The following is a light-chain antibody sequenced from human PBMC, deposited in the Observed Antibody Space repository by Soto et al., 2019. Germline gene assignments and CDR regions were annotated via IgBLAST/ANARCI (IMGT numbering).Light chain of an antibody. Sequence: QSVLTQPASVSGSPGQSITISCTGSSSDVGAYHFVSWYQHHPGKAPKLILYEVTARPSGVSSRFSGSKSGNTASLNISGIQADDEANYYCSSYTSSNTPYVFGTVTKVT. CDR3: SSYTSSNTPYV. CDR2: EVT. V-gene: IGLV2-14*01. CDR1: SSDVGAYHF. J-gene: IGLJ1*01.